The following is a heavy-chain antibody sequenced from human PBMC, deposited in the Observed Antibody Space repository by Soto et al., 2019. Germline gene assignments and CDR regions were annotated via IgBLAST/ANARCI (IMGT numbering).Heavy chain of an antibody. CDR3: ARLLAGSCYCTFNI. Sequence: EVQLVESGGGLVKPGGSLRLSCAASGFTFSSYSMNWVRQAPGKGLEWVSSISSSSSYIYYADSVKGRFTISRDNAKNSLYLQMNTLRAEDTCLFHCARLLAGSCYCTFNIWGQGTMVTVSS. D-gene: IGHD2-15*01. CDR2: ISSSSSYI. V-gene: IGHV3-21*01. CDR1: GFTFSSYS. J-gene: IGHJ3*02.